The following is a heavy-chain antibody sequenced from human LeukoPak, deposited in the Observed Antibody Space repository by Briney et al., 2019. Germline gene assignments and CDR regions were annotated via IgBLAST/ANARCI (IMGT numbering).Heavy chain of an antibody. V-gene: IGHV1-8*03. CDR2: MNPNSGNT. D-gene: IGHD4-17*01. Sequence: ASVKVSCKASGYTFTSYGISWVRQATGQGLEWMGWMNPNSGNTGYAQKFQGRVTITRNTSISTAYMELSSLRSEDTAVYYCARGMDDYGDYYMDVWGKGTTVTVSS. CDR3: ARGMDDYGDYYMDV. CDR1: GYTFTSYG. J-gene: IGHJ6*03.